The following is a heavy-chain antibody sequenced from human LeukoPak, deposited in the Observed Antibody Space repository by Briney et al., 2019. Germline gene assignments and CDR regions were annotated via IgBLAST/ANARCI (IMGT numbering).Heavy chain of an antibody. CDR1: AFTVSSNY. CDR3: ARALYHTAMIYYYYGMDV. Sequence: GGSLRLSCAASAFTVSSNYMTWVRQAPGKGLEWVSVLYSGGTTYYADSVKGRFTISRDNSKNTLYLQMNSLRAEDTAVYYCARALYHTAMIYYYYGMDVWGQGTTVTVSS. J-gene: IGHJ6*02. CDR2: LYSGGTT. V-gene: IGHV3-53*01. D-gene: IGHD5-18*01.